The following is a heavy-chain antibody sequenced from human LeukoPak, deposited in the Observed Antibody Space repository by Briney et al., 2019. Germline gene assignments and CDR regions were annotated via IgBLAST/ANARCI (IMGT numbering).Heavy chain of an antibody. V-gene: IGHV1-18*01. D-gene: IGHD3-22*01. CDR1: GYTFTSYG. J-gene: IGHJ4*02. CDR2: ISAYNGNT. CDR3: ATHYYDSSGPSSFDY. Sequence: GASVKVSCKASGYTFTSYGISWVRQAPGQGLEWMGWISAYNGNTNYAQKLQGRVTMTTDTSTSTAYMELRSLRSDDTAVYYCATHYYDSSGPSSFDYWGQGTLVTVSS.